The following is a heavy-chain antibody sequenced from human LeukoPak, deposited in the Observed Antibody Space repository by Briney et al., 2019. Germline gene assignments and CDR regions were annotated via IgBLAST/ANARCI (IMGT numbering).Heavy chain of an antibody. V-gene: IGHV3-48*02. CDR3: VRDRDYAFDF. CDR1: GFTFSYYS. Sequence: GGSLRLSCAASGFTFSYYSMNWVRQAPGKGLEWISYSNTDGTISYADSVKGRFTTSRDNAENSLYLQMNSLRDEDTAVYFCVRDRDYAFDFWGQGTMVTVSS. J-gene: IGHJ3*01. CDR2: SNTDGTI.